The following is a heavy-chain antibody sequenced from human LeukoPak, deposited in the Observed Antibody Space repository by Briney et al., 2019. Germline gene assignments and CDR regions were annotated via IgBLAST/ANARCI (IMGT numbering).Heavy chain of an antibody. J-gene: IGHJ4*02. CDR1: GGSISSYY. V-gene: IGHV4-59*01. D-gene: IGHD6-6*01. CDR2: IYYSGST. Sequence: PSETLSLTCTVSGGSISSYYWSWIRQPPGKGLEWIGYIYYSGSTNYNPSLKSRVTISVDTSKNQCSLKLSSVTAADTAVYYCARDLEYSSSLGYWGQGTLVTVSS. CDR3: ARDLEYSSSLGY.